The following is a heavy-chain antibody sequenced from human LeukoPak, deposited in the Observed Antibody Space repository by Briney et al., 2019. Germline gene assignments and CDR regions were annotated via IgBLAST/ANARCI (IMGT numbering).Heavy chain of an antibody. CDR1: GYSISSGPY. D-gene: IGHD1-1*01. CDR2: ILLGETT. V-gene: IGHV4-38-2*02. CDR3: GSNWSDFDY. Sequence: SETLSLTCTVSGYSISSGPYWGWIRQPPEKGLEWVASILLGETTYYNPSLKTRLTISVDTSKNQFSLKLNSVTAADTAVYYCGSNWSDFDYWGQGILVTVSS. J-gene: IGHJ4*02.